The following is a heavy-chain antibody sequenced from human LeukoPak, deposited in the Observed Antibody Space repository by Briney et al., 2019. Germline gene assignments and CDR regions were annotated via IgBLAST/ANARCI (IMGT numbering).Heavy chain of an antibody. Sequence: GGSLRLSCAASGFTFSSYAMSWVRQAPGKGLEWVSAISGSGGSTYYADSVKGRFIISRDNSKNTLYLQMNSLRAEDTAVYYRAKGDYGDYITDIQANFDYWGQGTLVTVSS. CDR3: AKGDYGDYITDIQANFDY. D-gene: IGHD4-17*01. J-gene: IGHJ4*02. CDR1: GFTFSSYA. V-gene: IGHV3-23*01. CDR2: ISGSGGST.